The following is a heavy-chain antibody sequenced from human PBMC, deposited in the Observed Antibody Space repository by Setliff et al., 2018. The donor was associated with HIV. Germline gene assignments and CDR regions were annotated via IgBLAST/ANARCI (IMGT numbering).Heavy chain of an antibody. CDR3: ARRQQLWLLYAFDI. Sequence: SETLSLTCTVSGESISSGNYYWGWIRQAPGKGLEWIGSIYYSGSTYYNPSLKSRVTISVDTSKNQFSLKLSSVTAADTAVYYCARRQQLWLLYAFDIWGQGTMVTVSS. CDR2: IYYSGST. V-gene: IGHV4-39*01. J-gene: IGHJ3*02. CDR1: GESISSGNYY. D-gene: IGHD5-18*01.